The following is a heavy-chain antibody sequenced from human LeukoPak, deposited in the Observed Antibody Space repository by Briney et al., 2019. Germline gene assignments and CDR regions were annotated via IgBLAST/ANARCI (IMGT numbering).Heavy chain of an antibody. V-gene: IGHV4-4*02. J-gene: IGHJ4*02. Sequence: SETLSLTCAVSSVSISSSTWWSWVRQPPGKGLEWIGEINHSGSTHYTPSLKSRVTISVDTSDNKFSLKMISVTAADAAVYYCALGYNDIWELWGRGTLVTVSS. CDR3: ALGYNDIWEL. CDR1: SVSISSSTW. CDR2: INHSGST. D-gene: IGHD5-24*01.